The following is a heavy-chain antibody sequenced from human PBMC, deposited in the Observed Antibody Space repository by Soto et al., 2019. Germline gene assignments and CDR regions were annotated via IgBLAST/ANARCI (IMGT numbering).Heavy chain of an antibody. Sequence: PGGSLRLSCAASGFTFSNAWTSWVRQAPGKGLEWVGRIKSKTDGGTTDYAAPVKGRFTISRDDSKNTLYLQMNSLKTEDTAVYYCLYYYDSSGYYYIDYWGQGTLVTVSS. CDR3: LYYYDSSGYYYIDY. V-gene: IGHV3-15*01. J-gene: IGHJ4*02. CDR1: GFTFSNAW. D-gene: IGHD3-22*01. CDR2: IKSKTDGGTT.